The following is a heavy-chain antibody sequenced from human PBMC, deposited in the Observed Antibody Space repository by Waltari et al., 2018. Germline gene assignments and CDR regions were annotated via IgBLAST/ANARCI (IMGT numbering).Heavy chain of an antibody. Sequence: QVQLVQSGAEVKKPGASVKVSCKVSGYTLTELSMHCVRPAPGKGLEWMGGFDPEDGETIYAQKFQGRVTMTEDTSTDTAYMELSSLRSEDTAVYYCATDDPYYSPYYYGMDVWGQGTTVTVSS. D-gene: IGHD3-10*01. J-gene: IGHJ6*02. CDR2: FDPEDGET. V-gene: IGHV1-24*01. CDR3: ATDDPYYSPYYYGMDV. CDR1: GYTLTELS.